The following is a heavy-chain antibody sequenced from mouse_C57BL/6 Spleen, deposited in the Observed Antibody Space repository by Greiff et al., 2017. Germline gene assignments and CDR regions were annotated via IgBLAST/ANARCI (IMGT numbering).Heavy chain of an antibody. D-gene: IGHD2-4*01. Sequence: VQLQQSGPELVKPGASVKISCKASGYTFTDYYMNWVKQSHGKSLEWIGDINPNNGGTSYNQKFKGKATLTVDKSSSTAYMELRRLTSADSAVYYCASKADYGGKATRYFDVWGTGTTLTVSS. J-gene: IGHJ1*03. CDR1: GYTFTDYY. V-gene: IGHV1-26*01. CDR2: INPNNGGT. CDR3: ASKADYGGKATRYFDV.